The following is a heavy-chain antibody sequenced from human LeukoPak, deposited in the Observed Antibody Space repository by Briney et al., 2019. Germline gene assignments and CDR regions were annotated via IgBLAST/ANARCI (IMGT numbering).Heavy chain of an antibody. CDR2: IWNDGNRK. J-gene: IGHJ4*02. CDR1: GFTFSSYG. CDR3: ARDGIVLAGNIIPDY. Sequence: AGGSLRLSCAASGFTFSSYGMHWVRQALGKGLEWVAVIWNDGNRKYHADSVKGRFTISRDNSKNTLYLEMDSLGVEDTAVYYCARDGIVLAGNIIPDYWGQGTLVTASS. V-gene: IGHV3-33*01. D-gene: IGHD6-19*01.